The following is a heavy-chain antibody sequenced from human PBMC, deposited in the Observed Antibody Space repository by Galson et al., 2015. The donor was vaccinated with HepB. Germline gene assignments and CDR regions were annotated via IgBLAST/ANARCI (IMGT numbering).Heavy chain of an antibody. Sequence: SLRLSCAASGFTFSSYWMSWVRQAPGKGLEWVANIKQDGSEKYYVDSVKGRFTISRDNAKNSLYLQMNSLRAEDTAVYYCAIPSGWHSLSRLDYWGQGTLVTVSS. J-gene: IGHJ4*02. CDR2: IKQDGSEK. D-gene: IGHD6-19*01. V-gene: IGHV3-7*03. CDR3: AIPSGWHSLSRLDY. CDR1: GFTFSSYW.